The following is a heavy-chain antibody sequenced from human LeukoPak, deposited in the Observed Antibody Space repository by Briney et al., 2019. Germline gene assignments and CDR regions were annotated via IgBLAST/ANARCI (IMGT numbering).Heavy chain of an antibody. CDR2: IVVGSGNT. J-gene: IGHJ4*02. Sequence: GASVKVSCKASGFTFTSSAVQWVRQARGQRLEWIGWIVVGSGNTNYAQKFQERVTITRDMSTSTAYMELSSLRSEDTAVYYCARRGMVRFSAKYYFDYWGQGTLVTVSS. V-gene: IGHV1-58*01. CDR1: GFTFTSSA. D-gene: IGHD3-10*01. CDR3: ARRGMVRFSAKYYFDY.